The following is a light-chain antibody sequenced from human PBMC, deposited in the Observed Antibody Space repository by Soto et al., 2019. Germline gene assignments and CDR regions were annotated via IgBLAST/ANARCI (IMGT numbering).Light chain of an antibody. CDR1: SSDVGSYNL. V-gene: IGLV2-23*01. J-gene: IGLJ2*01. CDR3: CSYAGSDTLL. CDR2: EGS. Sequence: QSALTQPASVSGSPGQSITISCTGTSSDVGSYNLVSWYQQHPGKAPKLMIYEGSKRPSGVSNRFSGSKSGSTASLTISGLQAADEADYYCCSYAGSDTLLFGGGTKLTVL.